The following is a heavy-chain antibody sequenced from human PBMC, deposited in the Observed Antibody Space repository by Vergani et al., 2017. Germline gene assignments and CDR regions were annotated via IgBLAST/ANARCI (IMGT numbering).Heavy chain of an antibody. V-gene: IGHV3-23*01. CDR1: GFTFSNYA. J-gene: IGHJ3*01. Sequence: EVQLLESGGGLVQPGGSLRLSCAVSGFTFSNYAMNWVRQSPGKGLEWVAGISVSGDSTFYTASVQGRFTISRDNSKNTLYLHMNGLGAADTAVYYCATDNSPATVTLAFDVWGQGTMVAVSS. D-gene: IGHD4-17*01. CDR2: ISVSGDST. CDR3: ATDNSPATVTLAFDV.